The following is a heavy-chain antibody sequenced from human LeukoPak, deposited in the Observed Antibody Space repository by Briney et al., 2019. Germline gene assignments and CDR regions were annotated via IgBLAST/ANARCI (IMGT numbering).Heavy chain of an antibody. CDR2: ISRSDTII. Sequence: GGSLRLSCEASGFTFSTSSMNWVRQTPGKGLEWLSYISRSDTIIYYADSVRGRFTISRDNAKNSLYLQMNSLRAEDTGVYYCAELGITMIGGVWGKGTTVTISS. CDR1: GFTFSTSS. CDR3: AELGITMIGGV. V-gene: IGHV3-48*01. D-gene: IGHD3-10*02. J-gene: IGHJ6*04.